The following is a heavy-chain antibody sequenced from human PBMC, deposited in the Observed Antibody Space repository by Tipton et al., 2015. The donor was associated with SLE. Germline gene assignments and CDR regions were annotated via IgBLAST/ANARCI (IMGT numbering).Heavy chain of an antibody. Sequence: SLRLSCAASGFTFSSYAMHWVRQAPGKGLEWVAVISYDGSNKYYADSVKGRFTISRDNAKNSLYLQMNSLRAEDTAVYYCARDPGGSSSWYGYYYYMDVWGKGTTVTVSS. V-gene: IGHV3-30*04. CDR1: GFTFSSYA. CDR2: ISYDGSNK. J-gene: IGHJ6*03. D-gene: IGHD6-13*01. CDR3: ARDPGGSSSWYGYYYYMDV.